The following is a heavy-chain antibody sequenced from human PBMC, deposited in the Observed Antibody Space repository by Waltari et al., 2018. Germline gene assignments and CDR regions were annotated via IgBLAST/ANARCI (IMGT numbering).Heavy chain of an antibody. D-gene: IGHD6-19*01. CDR2: INPTSGGT. CDR1: GYPFTGHY. J-gene: IGHJ6*02. CDR3: ARGSAAVAAYGMDV. V-gene: IGHV1-2*06. Sequence: QVQLVQSGAEVKKPGASVKVSCKASGYPFTGHYMHWVRQAPGQGLEWMGRINPTSGGTNYAQKFQGRVTMTRATSISTAYMELSRLGSDDTAVYYCARGSAAVAAYGMDVWGQGTTVTVSS.